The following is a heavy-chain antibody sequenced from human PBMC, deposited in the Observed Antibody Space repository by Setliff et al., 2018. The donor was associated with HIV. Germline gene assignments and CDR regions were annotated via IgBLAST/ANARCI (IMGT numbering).Heavy chain of an antibody. D-gene: IGHD6-6*01. CDR3: ARTRKSYPPAYGLDV. V-gene: IGHV1-18*01. J-gene: IGHJ6*02. CDR1: GYFVTRYG. Sequence: ASVKVSCKASGYFVTRYGTMWVRQAPGQGLEWMGWISAYNGKTNSAQKVQGRVTMTTDTSTSTAYMELGSLISDDTAVYYCARTRKSYPPAYGLDVWGQGTTVTVSS. CDR2: ISAYNGKT.